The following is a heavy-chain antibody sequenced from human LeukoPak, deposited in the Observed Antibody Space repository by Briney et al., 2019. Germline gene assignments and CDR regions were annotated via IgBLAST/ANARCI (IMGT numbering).Heavy chain of an antibody. Sequence: SETLSLTCAVYGGSFSGYSWSWIRQPPGKGLEWIGEINHSGSTSYNPSLKSRVTISLDTSKNQVSLKLSSVTAADTAVYYCARQLYCSGGSCYRLIWFDPWGQGTLVTVPS. CDR3: ARQLYCSGGSCYRLIWFDP. CDR2: INHSGST. CDR1: GGSFSGYS. J-gene: IGHJ5*02. D-gene: IGHD2-15*01. V-gene: IGHV4-34*01.